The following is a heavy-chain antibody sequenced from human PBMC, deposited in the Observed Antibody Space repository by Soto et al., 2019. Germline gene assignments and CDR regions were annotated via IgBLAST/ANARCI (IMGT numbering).Heavy chain of an antibody. D-gene: IGHD1-26*01. Sequence: EVQLVESGGGLIQPGGSLRLSCAASGFTVSSNYMSWVRQAPGRGLERVSVIYSGGSTYYADSVKGRFTISRDNSKNTLFLQMNSLGAEDTAVYYCARGGATAQYYYLDYWGQGTLVTVSS. CDR1: GFTVSSNY. V-gene: IGHV3-53*01. CDR3: ARGGATAQYYYLDY. J-gene: IGHJ4*02. CDR2: IYSGGST.